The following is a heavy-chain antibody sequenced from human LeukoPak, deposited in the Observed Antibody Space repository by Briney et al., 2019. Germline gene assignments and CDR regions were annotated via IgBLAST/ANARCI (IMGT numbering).Heavy chain of an antibody. CDR2: IYYSGST. V-gene: IGHV4-59*01. J-gene: IGHJ5*02. D-gene: IGHD1-26*01. CDR1: GGPISSYY. CDR3: ARVIGAYNWFDP. Sequence: SETLSLTCTVSGGPISSYYWSWIRQPPGKGLEWIGYIYYSGSTNYNPSLKSRVTISVDTSKNQFSLKLSSVTAADTAVYYCARVIGAYNWFDPWGQGTLVTVSS.